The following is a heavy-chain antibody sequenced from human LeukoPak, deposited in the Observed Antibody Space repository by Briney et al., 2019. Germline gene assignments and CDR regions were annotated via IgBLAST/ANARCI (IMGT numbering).Heavy chain of an antibody. D-gene: IGHD2-2*02. J-gene: IGHJ4*02. CDR1: GFTFGDYA. V-gene: IGHV3-49*03. CDR3: TRSILFLAY. Sequence: GSLRLSCTASGFTFGDYAMGWFRQAPGKGLEWVGFIRSKTFGEATEYAASVKGRFTISRDDSKSIAYLQLNSLKTEDTAVYYCTRSILFLAYWGQGTLVTVSS. CDR2: IRSKTFGEAT.